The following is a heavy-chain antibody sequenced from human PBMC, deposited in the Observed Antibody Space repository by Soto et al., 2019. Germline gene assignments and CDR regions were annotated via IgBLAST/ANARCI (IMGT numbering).Heavy chain of an antibody. CDR1: GASISRYY. CDR3: ARDRSTYGGGGTGEVKENWFDP. Sequence: QVQLRESGPGVVKASETLSLTCSVSGASISRYYWSWIRQSPGKGLEWIGYAYYSGDTGYNPSLKSRVTIAIDTSKNQVSLKLTSVTAADTAVYYCARDRSTYGGGGTGEVKENWFDPWGQGALVTVSS. D-gene: IGHD2-8*01. J-gene: IGHJ5*02. CDR2: AYYSGDT. V-gene: IGHV4-59*01.